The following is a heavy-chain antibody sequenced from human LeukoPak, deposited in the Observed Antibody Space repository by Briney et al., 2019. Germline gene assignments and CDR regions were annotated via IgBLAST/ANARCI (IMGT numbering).Heavy chain of an antibody. J-gene: IGHJ4*02. CDR2: INHSGST. D-gene: IGHD6-13*01. Sequence: SETLSLTCAVYGGSFSGYYWSWLRQPPGKGLEWIGEINHSGSTNYNPSLKSRVTISVDTSKNQFSLKLSSVPAADTSVYYCARDPRAAAGTREWGQGTLVTVSS. V-gene: IGHV4-34*01. CDR1: GGSFSGYY. CDR3: ARDPRAAAGTRE.